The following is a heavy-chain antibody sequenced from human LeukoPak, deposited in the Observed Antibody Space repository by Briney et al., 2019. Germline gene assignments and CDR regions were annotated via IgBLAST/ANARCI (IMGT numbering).Heavy chain of an antibody. CDR3: ARSTAVAITERAEYFQH. CDR2: IIPIFGTA. Sequence: SVKVSFTASGGTFSSYAISWVRQAPGQGLEWMGGIIPIFGTANYAQKFQGRVTITADESTSTAYMELSSLRCEDTAVYYCARSTAVAITERAEYFQHWGQGTLVTVSS. J-gene: IGHJ1*01. D-gene: IGHD6-19*01. V-gene: IGHV1-69*01. CDR1: GGTFSSYA.